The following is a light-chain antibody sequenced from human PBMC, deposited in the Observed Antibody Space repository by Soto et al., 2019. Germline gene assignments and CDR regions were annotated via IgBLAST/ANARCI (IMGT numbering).Light chain of an antibody. J-gene: IGKJ4*01. CDR2: DAS. CDR3: QQYDNLPLT. V-gene: IGKV1-33*01. CDR1: QDISNY. Sequence: DIQMTQSPSSLSASVGDRVTITCQASQDISNYLNWYQQKPGKAPKLLIYDASNLETGVPSRFSGSGSGTDFTFTINSLQPEEIATYYCQQYDNLPLTFGGGSNVEIK.